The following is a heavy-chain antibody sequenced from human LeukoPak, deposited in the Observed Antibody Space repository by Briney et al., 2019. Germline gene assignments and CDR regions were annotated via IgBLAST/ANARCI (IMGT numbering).Heavy chain of an antibody. J-gene: IGHJ4*02. CDR2: ISAYNGNT. V-gene: IGHV1-18*01. D-gene: IGHD3-22*01. CDR1: GYTFTSYG. Sequence: ASVNVSCKASGYTFTSYGISWVRQAPGQGLEWMGWISAYNGNTNYAQKFQGRVTMTRDMSTSTVYMELSSLRSEDAAVYYCARDLTDSSGYYLDYWGQGTLVTVSS. CDR3: ARDLTDSSGYYLDY.